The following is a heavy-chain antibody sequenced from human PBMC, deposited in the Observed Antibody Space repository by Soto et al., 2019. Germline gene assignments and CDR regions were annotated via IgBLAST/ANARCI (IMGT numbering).Heavy chain of an antibody. CDR1: GFTFSSYG. V-gene: IGHV3-30*18. Sequence: GGSLRLSCAASGFTFSSYGMHWVRQAPGKGLEWVAVISYDGSNKYYADSVKGRITISRDNSKNTLYLQMNSLRAEDTAVYYCAKVPSRSSPLCYWGQGALVTVSS. D-gene: IGHD6-6*01. J-gene: IGHJ4*02. CDR3: AKVPSRSSPLCY. CDR2: ISYDGSNK.